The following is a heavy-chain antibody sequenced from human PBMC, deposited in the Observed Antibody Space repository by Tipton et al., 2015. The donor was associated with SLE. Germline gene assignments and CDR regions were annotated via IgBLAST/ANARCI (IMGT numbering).Heavy chain of an antibody. CDR1: GGSIRTHY. D-gene: IGHD1-26*01. CDR2: IYSSGTT. Sequence: TLSLTCTVSGGSIRTHYWSWIRQPAGKGLEWIGYIYSSGTTSYNPSLKSRVSISVDMSKNQVSLKLSSVTAADTALYYCARHFSGSYSSDYWGQGKLVTVSS. CDR3: ARHFSGSYSSDY. V-gene: IGHV4-59*08. J-gene: IGHJ4*02.